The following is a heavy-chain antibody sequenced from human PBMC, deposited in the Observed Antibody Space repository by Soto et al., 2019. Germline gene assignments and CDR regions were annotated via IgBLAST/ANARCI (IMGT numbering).Heavy chain of an antibody. J-gene: IGHJ6*02. Sequence: GESLKISCKGSGYSFTSYWISWVRQMPGKGLEWMGRIDPSDSYTNYSPSFQGHVTISADKSISTAYLQWSSLKASDTAMYYCASMHYGFWSGSYYGMDVWGQGTTVTVSS. CDR3: ASMHYGFWSGSYYGMDV. V-gene: IGHV5-10-1*01. CDR1: GYSFTSYW. CDR2: IDPSDSYT. D-gene: IGHD3-3*01.